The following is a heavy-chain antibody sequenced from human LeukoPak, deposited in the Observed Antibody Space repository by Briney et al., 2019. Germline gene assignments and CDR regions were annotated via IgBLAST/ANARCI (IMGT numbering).Heavy chain of an antibody. CDR3: ARLMEGYFDY. CDR1: GFTVSSNY. V-gene: IGHV3-53*01. D-gene: IGHD3-3*01. Sequence: PGGSLRLSCAASGFTVSSNYMSWVRQAPGKGLEWVSVIYSGGSTYYADSVKGRFTISRDNSKNTLHLQMNSLRAEDTAVYYCARLMEGYFDYWGQGTLVTVSS. CDR2: IYSGGST. J-gene: IGHJ4*02.